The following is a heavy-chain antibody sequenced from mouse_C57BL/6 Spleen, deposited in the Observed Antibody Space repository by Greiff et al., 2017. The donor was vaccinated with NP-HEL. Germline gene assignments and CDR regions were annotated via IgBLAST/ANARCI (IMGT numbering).Heavy chain of an antibody. Sequence: VKLQQSGAELVKPGASVKLSCKASGYTFTSYWMQWVKQRPGQGLEWIGEIDPSDSYTNYNQKFKGKATLTVDTSSSTAYMQLSSLTSEDSAVYYCAANWPFDYWGQGTTLTVSS. CDR2: IDPSDSYT. V-gene: IGHV1-50*01. CDR3: AANWPFDY. D-gene: IGHD4-1*01. J-gene: IGHJ2*01. CDR1: GYTFTSYW.